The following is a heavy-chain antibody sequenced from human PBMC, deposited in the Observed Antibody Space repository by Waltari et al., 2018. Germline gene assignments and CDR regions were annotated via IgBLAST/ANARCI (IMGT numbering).Heavy chain of an antibody. CDR1: GASMNTDS. D-gene: IGHD6-13*01. J-gene: IGHJ5*02. CDR2: LYDTANT. CDR3: ARDRTRGPGFSSQLDT. V-gene: IGHV4-59*01. Sequence: QVQLQESGPGLVKPSATLSLTCSVFGASMNTDSWNWIRQPPGKGLEWIGCLYDTANTNFIPSFKSRVTIPVYTSTNEFSLTLSSVTAADTAVYYCARDRTRGPGFSSQLDTWGQGTLVIVSS.